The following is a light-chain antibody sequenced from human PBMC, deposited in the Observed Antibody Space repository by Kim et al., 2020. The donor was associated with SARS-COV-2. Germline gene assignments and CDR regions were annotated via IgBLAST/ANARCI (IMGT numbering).Light chain of an antibody. CDR2: GKD. CDR1: SLRSYY. V-gene: IGLV3-19*01. J-gene: IGLJ2*01. CDR3: KSRDSRGNVV. Sequence: SSELTQDPAVSVALGQTVRTTCQGDSLRSYYATWYQQKSGQAPVLVFYGKDKRPSGIPDRFSGSSSGSTASLTITGAQAADEADYYCKSRDSRGNVVFGGGTKVTVL.